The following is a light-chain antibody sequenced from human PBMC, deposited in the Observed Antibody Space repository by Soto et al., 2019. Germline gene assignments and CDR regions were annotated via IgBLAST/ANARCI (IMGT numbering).Light chain of an antibody. V-gene: IGKV1-39*01. CDR1: QTINNY. CDR3: QKSDSTPWT. J-gene: IGKJ1*01. CDR2: SAS. Sequence: DIPMTQSPSSLSASVGDSVTITCRTSQTINNYLNWYQQKPGKAPKLLVYSASNLQSGVPSRFSGSGSGTNFTLTISDLQPEDFTTYYCQKSDSTPWTLGQGNKVEIK.